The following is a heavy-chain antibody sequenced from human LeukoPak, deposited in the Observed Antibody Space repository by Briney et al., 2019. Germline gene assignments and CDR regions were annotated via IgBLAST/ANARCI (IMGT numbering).Heavy chain of an antibody. CDR3: ATFPWGSGWYGAFDI. J-gene: IGHJ3*02. D-gene: IGHD6-19*01. CDR1: GGSISSSSYY. Sequence: PSETLSLTCTVSGGSISSSSYYWGWIRQPPGKGLEWIGSINYSGSTYYNPSLKSRVAISVDTSKNQFSLKLSSVTAADTAVYYCATFPWGSGWYGAFDIWGQGTMVTVSS. V-gene: IGHV4-39*07. CDR2: INYSGST.